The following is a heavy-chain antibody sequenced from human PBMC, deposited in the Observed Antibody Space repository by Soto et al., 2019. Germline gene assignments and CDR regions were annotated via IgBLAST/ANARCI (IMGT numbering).Heavy chain of an antibody. CDR1: GDFINSGGYY. V-gene: IGHV4-31*03. D-gene: IGHD3-16*01. Sequence: QVQLQESGPGLVKPSQTLSLTCTVSGDFINSGGYYWSWIRQRPGKGLEWIGYIRYSGSTYYNPSLKSRITISLDTSKKQFSLQLTSVTAADTAVYYCARQGGEGGYYHDYWGQGTLVTVSS. CDR3: ARQGGEGGYYHDY. CDR2: IRYSGST. J-gene: IGHJ4*02.